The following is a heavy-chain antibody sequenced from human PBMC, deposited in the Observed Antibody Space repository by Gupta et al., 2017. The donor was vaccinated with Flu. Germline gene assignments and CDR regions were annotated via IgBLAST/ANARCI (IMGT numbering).Heavy chain of an antibody. CDR3: TRAGDWNEGWPMYYFDH. Sequence: EVQLVESGGGLVKPGGSLRLSCATSGFTFSGYSMNWVRQAPGKGLEWVSSISSSSSYIYYADSVKGRFTISRDNARKSVYLQMNSLRVEDTAIYYCTRAGDWNEGWPMYYFDHWGQGTLATVSS. CDR2: ISSSSSYI. V-gene: IGHV3-21*02. J-gene: IGHJ4*02. CDR1: GFTFSGYS. D-gene: IGHD1-1*01.